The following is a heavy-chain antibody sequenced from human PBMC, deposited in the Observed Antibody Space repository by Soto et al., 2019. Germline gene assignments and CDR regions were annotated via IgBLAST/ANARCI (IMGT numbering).Heavy chain of an antibody. CDR3: AREGYDSSGYYYYFDY. Sequence: PSETLSLTCTVSGGSISSYYWSWIRQPPGKGLEWIGYIYYSGSTNYNPSLKSRVTISVDTSKNQFSLKLSSVTAADTAVYYCAREGYDSSGYYYYFDYWGQGTLVTVSS. CDR1: GGSISSYY. V-gene: IGHV4-59*01. J-gene: IGHJ4*02. D-gene: IGHD3-22*01. CDR2: IYYSGST.